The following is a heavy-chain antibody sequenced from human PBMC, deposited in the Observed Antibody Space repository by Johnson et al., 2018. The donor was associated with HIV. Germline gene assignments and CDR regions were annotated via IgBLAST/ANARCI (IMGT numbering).Heavy chain of an antibody. CDR2: VNWNGART. Sequence: VQLVESGGGVVRPGESLRLSCAASGFIFDDFGMNWVRHAPGKGLEWVSDVNWNGARTGYADSVKGRFTISRDNAKNSLYLQMNSLRAEDTAVYYCARDLWVEVAGTGDDCFDMWGQGTMVTVSS. J-gene: IGHJ3*02. CDR3: ARDLWVEVAGTGDDCFDM. V-gene: IGHV3-20*04. CDR1: GFIFDDFG. D-gene: IGHD6-19*01.